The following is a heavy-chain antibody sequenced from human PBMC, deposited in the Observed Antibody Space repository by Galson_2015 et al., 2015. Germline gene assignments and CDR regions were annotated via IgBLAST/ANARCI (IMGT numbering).Heavy chain of an antibody. D-gene: IGHD1-26*01. CDR1: GYTFTSYY. Sequence: SVKVSCKASGYTFTSYYMHWVRQAPGQGLEWMGIINPSGGGTTYTQKFRGRVTMTRDTSATTVYMELSSLRSEDTAIYYCARALLLLQSGGGSDYWGQGTLVTVSS. CDR3: ARALLLLQSGGGSDY. CDR2: INPSGGGT. J-gene: IGHJ4*02. V-gene: IGHV1-46*01.